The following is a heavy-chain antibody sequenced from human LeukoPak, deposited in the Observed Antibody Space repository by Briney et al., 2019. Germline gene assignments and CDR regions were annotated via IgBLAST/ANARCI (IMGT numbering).Heavy chain of an antibody. D-gene: IGHD2-15*01. CDR2: IYYSGST. V-gene: IGHV4-30-4*01. CDR1: GGSISSGDYY. CDR3: ARGPPIDTVVVVAAAFDP. Sequence: PSETLSLTCTVSGGSISSGDYYWSWIRQPPGKGLEWIGYIYYSGSTYYNPSLKSRVTISVDTSKNQFSLKLSSVTAADTAVYYCARGPPIDTVVVVAAAFDPWGQGTLVTVSS. J-gene: IGHJ5*02.